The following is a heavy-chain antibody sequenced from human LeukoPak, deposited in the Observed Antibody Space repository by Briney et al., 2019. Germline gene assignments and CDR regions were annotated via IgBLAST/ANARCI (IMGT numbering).Heavy chain of an antibody. CDR2: INHSGST. CDR3: AARGRGWFDP. Sequence: SETLSLTCAVYGGSFSGYYWSWIRQPPGKGLEWIGEINHSGSTNYNPSLKSRVTISVDTSKNQFSLKLSSVTAADTAVYYCAARGRGWFDPWGQGTLVTVSS. V-gene: IGHV4-34*01. D-gene: IGHD3-10*01. CDR1: GGSFSGYY. J-gene: IGHJ5*02.